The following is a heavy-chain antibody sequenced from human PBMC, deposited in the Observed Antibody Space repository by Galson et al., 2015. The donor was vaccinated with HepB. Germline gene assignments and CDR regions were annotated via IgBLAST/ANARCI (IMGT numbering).Heavy chain of an antibody. V-gene: IGHV4-38-2*02. Sequence: ETLSLTCTVSGYSISNGYYWDWIRQSPGKGLEWLGRIYRSGRTYYNPSLKSRVTISVDTSKNQFSLNLTSVTAADTAMYYCARDFGGNSFLYYFDHWGQGNLVTVSA. CDR3: ARDFGGNSFLYYFDH. CDR2: IYRSGRT. D-gene: IGHD4-23*01. J-gene: IGHJ4*02. CDR1: GYSISNGYY.